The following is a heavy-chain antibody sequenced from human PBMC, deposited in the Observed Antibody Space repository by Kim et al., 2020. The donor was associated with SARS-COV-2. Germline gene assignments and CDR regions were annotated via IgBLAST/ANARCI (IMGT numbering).Heavy chain of an antibody. J-gene: IGHJ5*02. D-gene: IGHD6-13*01. V-gene: IGHV1-18*01. CDR3: ARGGRGYSSSWSRGWFDP. CDR1: GYTFTSYG. CDR2: ISAYNGNT. Sequence: ASVKVSCKASGYTFTSYGISWVRQAPGQGLEWMGWISAYNGNTNYAQKLQGRVTMTTDTSTSTAYMELRSLRSDDTAVYYCARGGRGYSSSWSRGWFDPWGQGTLVTVSS.